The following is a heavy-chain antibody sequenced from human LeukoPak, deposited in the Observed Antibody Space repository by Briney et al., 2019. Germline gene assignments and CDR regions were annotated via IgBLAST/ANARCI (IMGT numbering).Heavy chain of an antibody. CDR3: ARGPGSSGGAYVGDY. V-gene: IGHV3-74*01. J-gene: IGHJ4*01. CDR1: GFTFSNHW. CDR2: VDGGGSST. Sequence: GGSLRLSCAASGFTFSNHWMHWVRQVPGKGPVWVSRVDGGGSSTSYADSVKGRFSISRDNAKSTLYLQMNSLIVEDTAVYYCARGPGSSGGAYVGDYWGHGTLVTVSS. D-gene: IGHD6-19*01.